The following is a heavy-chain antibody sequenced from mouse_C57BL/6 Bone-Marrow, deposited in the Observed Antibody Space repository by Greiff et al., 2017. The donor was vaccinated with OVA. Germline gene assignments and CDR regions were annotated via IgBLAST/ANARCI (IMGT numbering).Heavy chain of an antibody. Sequence: EVQLQESGAELVRPGASVKLSCTASGFNIKDDYMHWVKQRPEQGLEWIGWIDPENGDTEYASKFQGKATITADTSSNTAYLQLSSLTSEDTAVYYCTPYPRHYAMDYWGQGTSVTVSS. CDR2: IDPENGDT. CDR3: TPYPRHYAMDY. V-gene: IGHV14-4*01. CDR1: GFNIKDDY. J-gene: IGHJ4*01.